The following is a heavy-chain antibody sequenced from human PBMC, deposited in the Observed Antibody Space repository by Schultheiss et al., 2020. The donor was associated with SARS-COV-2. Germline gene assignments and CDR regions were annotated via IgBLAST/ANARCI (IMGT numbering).Heavy chain of an antibody. CDR1: GGSISSSNW. CDR3: ARVQSAYSSLFDY. J-gene: IGHJ4*02. D-gene: IGHD6-13*01. V-gene: IGHV4-4*02. CDR2: INHSGST. Sequence: SETLSLTCAVSGGSISSSNWWSWVRQPPGKGLQWIGEINHSGSTNYNPSLKSRVTISVDTSKNQFSLKLSSVTAADTAVYYCARVQSAYSSLFDYWGQGTLVTVSS.